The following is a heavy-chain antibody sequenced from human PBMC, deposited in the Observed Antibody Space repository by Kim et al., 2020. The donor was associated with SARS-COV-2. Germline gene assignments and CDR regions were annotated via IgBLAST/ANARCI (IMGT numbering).Heavy chain of an antibody. J-gene: IGHJ3*02. V-gene: IGHV2-5*02. CDR1: GFSLSTSGVS. D-gene: IGHD2-21*01. CDR3: AIRSSRIGLALRAFDI. Sequence: SGPTLVKPTQTLTLTCTFSGFSLSTSGVSMGWIRQPPGKALEWLALIYWDDDKRYSPSLKSRLTIARDTSKNQVVLTMTNMDPVDTATYYCAIRSSRIGLALRAFDIWGQWTLVTVSS. CDR2: IYWDDDK.